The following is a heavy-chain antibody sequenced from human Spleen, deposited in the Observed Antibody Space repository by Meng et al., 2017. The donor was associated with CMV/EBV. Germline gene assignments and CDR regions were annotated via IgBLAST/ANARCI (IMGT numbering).Heavy chain of an antibody. CDR1: GVIFSDYA. V-gene: IGHV3-7*01. D-gene: IGHD5-24*01. J-gene: IGHJ3*02. Sequence: GGSLRLSCAASGVIFSDYAMSWVRQAPGKGLEWVANIKQDGSEKYYVDSVKGRFTISRDNAKNSLYLQMNSLRAEDTAVYYCAREDGYTKRGAFDIWGQGTMVTVSS. CDR3: AREDGYTKRGAFDI. CDR2: IKQDGSEK.